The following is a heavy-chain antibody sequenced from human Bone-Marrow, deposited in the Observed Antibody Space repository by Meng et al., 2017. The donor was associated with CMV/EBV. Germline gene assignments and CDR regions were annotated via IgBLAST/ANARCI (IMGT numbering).Heavy chain of an antibody. D-gene: IGHD6-13*01. J-gene: IGHJ4*02. CDR1: GYPFTGYY. Sequence: ASVKVSCKASGYPFTGYYMHWVRQAPGQGLEWMGWINPNTGVTNYAQKFQGRVSLTRDTSISTVYMELSRLRSDDTAVYYCAILLRAAAFDYWVQGTLVTVSS. V-gene: IGHV1-2*02. CDR3: AILLRAAAFDY. CDR2: INPNTGVT.